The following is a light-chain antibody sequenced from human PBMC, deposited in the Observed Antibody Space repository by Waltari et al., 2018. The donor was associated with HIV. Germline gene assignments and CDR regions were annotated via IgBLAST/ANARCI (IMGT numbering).Light chain of an antibody. CDR2: WAS. CDR1: QSILYISNNKNY. Sequence: DIVMTQSPDSLAVSLGERATFNCTSSQSILYISNNKNYFAWYQQKPGQPPTLLIYWASIRESGVPDRCSGSGSETDFSLTTSSLQAEDVAIYYCQQYYSNPWTFGQGTKVEIK. V-gene: IGKV4-1*01. CDR3: QQYYSNPWT. J-gene: IGKJ1*01.